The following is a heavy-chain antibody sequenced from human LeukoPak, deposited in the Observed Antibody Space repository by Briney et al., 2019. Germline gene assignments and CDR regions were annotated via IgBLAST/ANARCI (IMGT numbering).Heavy chain of an antibody. V-gene: IGHV1-2*02. CDR3: ARTDTPYDFWSGYYWHY. CDR2: INPNSGGT. CDR1: GYTFTGYY. Sequence: ASVKVSCKASGYTFTGYYMHWVRQAPGQGLEWMGWINPNSGGTNYAQKFQGRVTMTRDTSISTAHMELSRLRSDDTAVYYCARTDTPYDFWSGYYWHYWGQGTLVTVSS. J-gene: IGHJ4*02. D-gene: IGHD3-3*01.